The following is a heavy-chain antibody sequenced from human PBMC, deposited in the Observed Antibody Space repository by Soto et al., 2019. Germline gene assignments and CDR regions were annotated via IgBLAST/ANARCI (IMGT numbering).Heavy chain of an antibody. Sequence: QVQLQESGPGLVKPSDTLSLTCAVSGYSISSSNWWGWIRQPPGKGLEWIGYIYYSGTTYYNPSLKCLVHMLXDTSKNQFSLKLTSVTAVDTAVYYCASREIQGPNYWGQGTLVTVSS. CDR1: GYSISSSNW. J-gene: IGHJ4*02. V-gene: IGHV4-28*01. CDR3: ASREIQGPNY. CDR2: IYYSGTT. D-gene: IGHD1-26*01.